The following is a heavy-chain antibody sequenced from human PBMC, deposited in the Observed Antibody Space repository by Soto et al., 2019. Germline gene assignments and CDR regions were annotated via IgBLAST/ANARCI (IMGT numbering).Heavy chain of an antibody. J-gene: IGHJ5*02. CDR3: ARDFGQYCSSTSCYPSNWFDP. V-gene: IGHV3-33*01. CDR1: GFTFSSYG. Sequence: GGSLRLSCAASGFTFSSYGMHWVRQAPGKGLEWVAVIWYDGSNKYYADSVKGRFTISRDNSKNTLYLQMNSLRAEDTAVYYCARDFGQYCSSTSCYPSNWFDPWGQGTLVTVSS. CDR2: IWYDGSNK. D-gene: IGHD2-2*01.